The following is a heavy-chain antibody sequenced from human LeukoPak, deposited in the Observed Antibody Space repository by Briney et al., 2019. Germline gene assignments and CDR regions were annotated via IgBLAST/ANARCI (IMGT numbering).Heavy chain of an antibody. CDR3: ATAVYRDDAFDI. Sequence: SETLSPTCAVSGGSISSSNWWSWVRQPPGKGLEWIGGIYHSGSTNYNPSLKSRVTISIDTSKNQFSLKLSSVTAADTAVYYCATAVYRDDAFDIWGQGTMVTVSS. J-gene: IGHJ3*02. CDR2: IYHSGST. D-gene: IGHD3-16*01. V-gene: IGHV4-4*02. CDR1: GGSISSSNW.